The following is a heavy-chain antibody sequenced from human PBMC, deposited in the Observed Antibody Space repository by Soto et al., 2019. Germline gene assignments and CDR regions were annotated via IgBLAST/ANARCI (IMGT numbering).Heavy chain of an antibody. D-gene: IGHD2-2*01. V-gene: IGHV3-23*01. J-gene: IGHJ6*02. CDR2: ISGSGGST. CDR1: GFTFSSYA. CDR3: AKVLTGYCSSTSCYDYYYGMDV. Sequence: GGSLRLSCAASGFTFSSYATSWVRQAPGKGLEWVSAISGSGGSTYYAASVKGRFTISRDNSKNTLYLQMNSLRAEDTAVYYCAKVLTGYCSSTSCYDYYYGMDVWGQGTTVTVSS.